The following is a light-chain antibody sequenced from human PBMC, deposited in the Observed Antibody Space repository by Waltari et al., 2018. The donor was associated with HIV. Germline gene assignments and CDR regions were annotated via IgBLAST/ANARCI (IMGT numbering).Light chain of an antibody. CDR1: SSNIVTNY. CDR3: AAWDDSLSAWL. V-gene: IGLV1-47*01. J-gene: IGLJ2*01. CDR2: HTN. Sequence: QSVLTQPPSASGTPGQRVTISCSGSSSNIVTNYVSWYKQFPGTAPELVVYHTNHGPLGVPGRFAGSKSGTSASLAISGLRSEDEADYYCAAWDDSLSAWLFGGGTRLNVL.